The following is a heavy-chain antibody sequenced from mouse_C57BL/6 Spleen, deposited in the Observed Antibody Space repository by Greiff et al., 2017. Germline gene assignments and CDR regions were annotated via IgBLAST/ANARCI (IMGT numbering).Heavy chain of an antibody. CDR3: AGSYGYYGAMDY. J-gene: IGHJ4*01. CDR1: GYTFTSYW. V-gene: IGHV1-55*01. CDR2: IYPGSGST. D-gene: IGHD2-3*01. Sequence: VQLQQPGAELVKPGASVKMSCKASGYTFTSYWITWVKQRPGQGLEWIGDIYPGSGSTNYNEKFKSKATLTVDTSSSTAYMQLSSLTSEDSAVYYWAGSYGYYGAMDYWGQGTSVTVSS.